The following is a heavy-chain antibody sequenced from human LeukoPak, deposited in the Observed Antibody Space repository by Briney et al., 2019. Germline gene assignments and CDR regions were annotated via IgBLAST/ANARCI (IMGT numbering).Heavy chain of an antibody. Sequence: GGSLRLSCAASGSIFSGHLLHWVRQAPGKGLKWVANIKQDGSEKYYVDSVKGRFTISRDNAKNSLYLQMNSLRAEDTAVYYCARVPYYDSSGYFDYWGQGTLVTVSS. V-gene: IGHV3-7*01. CDR2: IKQDGSEK. CDR1: GSIFSGHL. D-gene: IGHD3-22*01. CDR3: ARVPYYDSSGYFDY. J-gene: IGHJ4*02.